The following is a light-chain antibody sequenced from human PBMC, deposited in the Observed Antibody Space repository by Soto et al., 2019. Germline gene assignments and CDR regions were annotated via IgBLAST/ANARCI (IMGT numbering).Light chain of an antibody. CDR3: QQYDNSPLT. V-gene: IGKV3-20*01. J-gene: IGKJ4*01. CDR2: GAS. Sequence: EIVLTQSPGTLSLSPGERATLSCRASQSVSSSFLAWYQQKPGQAPRLLIYGASSRATGIPDRFSGSGSGTDFTLTISRLEPEDFAVYYWQQYDNSPLTFGGGTKVEIK. CDR1: QSVSSSF.